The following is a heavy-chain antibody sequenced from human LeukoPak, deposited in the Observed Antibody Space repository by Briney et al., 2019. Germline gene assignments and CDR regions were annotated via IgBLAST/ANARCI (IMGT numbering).Heavy chain of an antibody. D-gene: IGHD2-15*01. CDR1: GYSISSSNW. J-gene: IGHJ4*02. Sequence: SDTLSLTCAVSGYSISSSNWRGWIRQPPGKGLEWIGYIYYSGSIYYNPSLKSRVTMSVDTSKNQFSLKLSSVTAVDTAVYYCARIRGYCSGGSCYPDYWGQGTLVTVSS. V-gene: IGHV4-28*05. CDR3: ARIRGYCSGGSCYPDY. CDR2: IYYSGSI.